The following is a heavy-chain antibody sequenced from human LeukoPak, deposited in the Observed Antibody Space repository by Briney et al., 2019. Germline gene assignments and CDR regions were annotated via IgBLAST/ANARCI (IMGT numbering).Heavy chain of an antibody. CDR1: GFTFSSYG. V-gene: IGHV3-30*03. J-gene: IGHJ4*02. Sequence: GRSLRLSCAASGFTFSSYGMHWVRQAPGKGLEWVAVISYDGSNKYYADSVKGRFTISRDNSKNTLYLQMNSLRAEDTAVYYCARDQGEWELPTFDYWGQGTLVTVSS. CDR2: ISYDGSNK. D-gene: IGHD1-26*01. CDR3: ARDQGEWELPTFDY.